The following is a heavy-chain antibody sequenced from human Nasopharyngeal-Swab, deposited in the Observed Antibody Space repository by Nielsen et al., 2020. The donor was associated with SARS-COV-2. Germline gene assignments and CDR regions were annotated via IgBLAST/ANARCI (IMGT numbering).Heavy chain of an antibody. CDR2: ISSSGSYI. CDR3: AKGKGTTPFDY. CDR1: GLTFSSYS. V-gene: IGHV3-21*04. Sequence: GESLKISCAASGLTFSSYSINWVRQAPGKGLEWVSSISSSGSYIYYADSVKGRFTISRDNSKNTLYLQMNSLRAEDTAVYYCAKGKGTTPFDYWGQGTLVTVSS. J-gene: IGHJ4*02. D-gene: IGHD1-7*01.